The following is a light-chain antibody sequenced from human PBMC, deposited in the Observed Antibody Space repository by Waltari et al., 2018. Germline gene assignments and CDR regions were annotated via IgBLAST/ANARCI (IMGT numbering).Light chain of an antibody. CDR3: LVWHSTIDHQGV. V-gene: IGLV3-21*04. J-gene: IGLJ2*01. CDR1: NIGSKS. CDR2: YDS. Sequence: SYVVTQSPSVSVAPGETARITCGGDNIGSKSVHWYQQRPGQAPVLVISYDSDRPSGIHGRFSGSKSGNTATLTISWVEAEDEADYYCLVWHSTIDHQGVFGGGTKLTVL.